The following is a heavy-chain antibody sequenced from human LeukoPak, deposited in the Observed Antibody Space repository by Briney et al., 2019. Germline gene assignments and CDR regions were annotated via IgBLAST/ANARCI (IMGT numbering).Heavy chain of an antibody. D-gene: IGHD3-10*01. CDR2: IRYGGSNK. J-gene: IGHJ3*02. CDR1: GFTFSSYG. Sequence: TGGSLRLSCAASGFTFSSYGMHWLRQAPGKGLEGVAFIRYGGSNKYYADSVKGRFTISRDNSKNTLYLQMNSLRGEDRAVYYCAKAPPPGESTSFGAFDIWGQGTMVTVSS. CDR3: AKAPPPGESTSFGAFDI. V-gene: IGHV3-30*02.